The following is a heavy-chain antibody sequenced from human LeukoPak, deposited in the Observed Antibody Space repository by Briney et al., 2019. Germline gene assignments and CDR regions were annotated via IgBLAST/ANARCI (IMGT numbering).Heavy chain of an antibody. CDR2: IRYDGSNK. CDR3: AKVQSDCGGDCYPPDAFDI. V-gene: IGHV3-30*02. D-gene: IGHD2-21*02. J-gene: IGHJ3*02. CDR1: GFTFSSYG. Sequence: PGGSLRLSCAASGFTFSSYGMHWVRQAPGKGLEWVAFIRYDGSNKYYADSVKGRFTISRDNSKNTLYLQMNSLRAEDTAVYYCAKVQSDCGGDCYPPDAFDIWGQGTMVTVSS.